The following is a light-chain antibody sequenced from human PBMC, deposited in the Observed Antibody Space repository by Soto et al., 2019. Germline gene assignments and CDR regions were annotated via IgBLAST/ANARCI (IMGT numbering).Light chain of an antibody. CDR2: DVF. Sequence: DIQMTQSASSLPASVGDTLTISCQASQDISKYLNWFQQKPGKAPKLLIYDVFNVETGVPSRFSGRGSGTDFTLIISNLEPEDFATYYCQQYDQLPITFGGGTKVDI. J-gene: IGKJ4*01. V-gene: IGKV1-33*01. CDR3: QQYDQLPIT. CDR1: QDISKY.